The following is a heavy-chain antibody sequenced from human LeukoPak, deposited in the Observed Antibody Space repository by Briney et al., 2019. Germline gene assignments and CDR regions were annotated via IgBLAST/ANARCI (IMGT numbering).Heavy chain of an antibody. J-gene: IGHJ4*02. CDR2: ISSSSSTI. V-gene: IGHV3-48*04. CDR1: GFTFSSYS. D-gene: IGHD4-17*01. CDR3: ARRSDYGDYPVDY. Sequence: GGSLRLSCAASGFTFSSYSMNWVRQAPGKGLEWVSYISSSSSTIYYADSVKGRFTISRDNAKNSLYLQMNSLRAEDTAVYYCARRSDYGDYPVDYWGQGTLVTVSS.